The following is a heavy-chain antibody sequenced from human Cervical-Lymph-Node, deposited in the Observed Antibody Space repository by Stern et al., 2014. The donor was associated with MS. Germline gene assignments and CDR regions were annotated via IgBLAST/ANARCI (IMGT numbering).Heavy chain of an antibody. V-gene: IGHV1-2*02. CDR2: IGLKTGSA. J-gene: IGHJ4*02. CDR1: GYTFTAYF. D-gene: IGHD1-26*01. Sequence: QVQLVQSGAEVERPGASVKVSCKASGYTFTAYFLHWVRQAPGPGLEWMGWIGLKTGSATYAQKFQDRVTMTRDTSINPGYMEVSSLRSDDTAVYYCARDRGSYSDYWGQGTLVAVPS. CDR3: ARDRGSYSDY.